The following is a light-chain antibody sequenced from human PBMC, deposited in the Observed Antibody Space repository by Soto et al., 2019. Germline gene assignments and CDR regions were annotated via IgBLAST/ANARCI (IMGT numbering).Light chain of an antibody. CDR2: DAS. Sequence: EIVLTQSPATLSLSPGERATLSCRASQSISSYLAWYQQKAGQAPRLLIYDASNRATGIPARFSGSGSGTDFTLTISSLEPEDFAVYYCQQRRNWPTFGPGTKVDIQ. J-gene: IGKJ3*01. CDR1: QSISSY. V-gene: IGKV3-11*01. CDR3: QQRRNWPT.